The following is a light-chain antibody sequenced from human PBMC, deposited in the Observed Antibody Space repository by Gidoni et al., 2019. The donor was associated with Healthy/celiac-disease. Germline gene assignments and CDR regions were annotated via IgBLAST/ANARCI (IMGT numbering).Light chain of an antibody. CDR1: QSISSW. CDR2: KAS. Sequence: DIQMTQSPSTLSASVGDRVTITCRASQSISSWLAWYQQKPGKAPKLLIYKASSLESGVPSWFSGSGSGTEFTLTISSLQPDDFATYYCQQYNSYQWTFGQGTKVEIK. CDR3: QQYNSYQWT. J-gene: IGKJ1*01. V-gene: IGKV1-5*03.